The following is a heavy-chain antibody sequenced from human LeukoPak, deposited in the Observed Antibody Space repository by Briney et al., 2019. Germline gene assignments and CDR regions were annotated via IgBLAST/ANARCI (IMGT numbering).Heavy chain of an antibody. D-gene: IGHD4-17*01. V-gene: IGHV4-34*01. CDR2: INHSGST. CDR3: ARAGLNGDVNY. J-gene: IGHJ4*02. Sequence: SETLSLTCAVYGGSFSGYYWSWIRQPPGKGLEWIGEINHSGSTNYNPSLKSRVTISVDTSKNQFSLTLSSVTAADTAVYYCARAGLNGDVNYWGQGTLVTVSS. CDR1: GGSFSGYY.